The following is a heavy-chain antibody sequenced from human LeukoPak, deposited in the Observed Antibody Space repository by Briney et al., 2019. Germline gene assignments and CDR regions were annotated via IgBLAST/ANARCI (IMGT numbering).Heavy chain of an antibody. Sequence: SETLSLTCTVSGGSISSYYWSWLRQPPGKGLEWIGYIYYSGSTNYNPSLKSRVTISVDTSKNQFSLKLSSVTAADTAVYYCARLKPNYDYVWGSYRSGDYFDYWGQGTLVTVSS. V-gene: IGHV4-59*08. J-gene: IGHJ4*02. CDR2: IYYSGST. CDR3: ARLKPNYDYVWGSYRSGDYFDY. CDR1: GGSISSYY. D-gene: IGHD3-16*02.